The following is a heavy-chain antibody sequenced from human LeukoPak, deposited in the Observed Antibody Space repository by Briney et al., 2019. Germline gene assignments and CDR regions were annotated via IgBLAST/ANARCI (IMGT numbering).Heavy chain of an antibody. CDR3: AREVAYYDSRGAIDY. J-gene: IGHJ4*02. CDR2: IYSGGST. CDR1: GFTVSSNY. V-gene: IGHV3-53*01. Sequence: GGSLRLSCAASGFTVSSNYMSWVRQAPGKGLEWVSVIYSGGSTYYADSVKGRFTISRDNSKNTLYLQMNSLRAEDTAVYYCAREVAYYDSRGAIDYWGQGTLVTVSS. D-gene: IGHD3-22*01.